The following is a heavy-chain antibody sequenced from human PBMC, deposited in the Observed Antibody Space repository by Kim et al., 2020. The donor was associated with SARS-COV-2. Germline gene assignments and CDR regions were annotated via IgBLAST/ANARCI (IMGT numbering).Heavy chain of an antibody. CDR1: GFTFSSYG. V-gene: IGHV3-30*18. CDR3: AKVVDDYSSSWYVETPNYYYYGMDV. J-gene: IGHJ6*02. CDR2: ISYDGSNK. Sequence: GGSLRLSCAASGFTFSSYGMHWVRQAPGKGLEWVAVISYDGSNKYYADSVKGRFTISRDNSKNTLYLQMNSLRAEDTAVYYCAKVVDDYSSSWYVETPNYYYYGMDVWGQGTTVTVSS. D-gene: IGHD6-13*01.